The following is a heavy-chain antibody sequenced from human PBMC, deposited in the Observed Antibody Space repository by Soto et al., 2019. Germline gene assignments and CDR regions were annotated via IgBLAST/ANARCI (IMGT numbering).Heavy chain of an antibody. CDR3: ASCGTGAAAGWGYNWFDP. CDR2: IIPIFGTA. CDR1: GGTFSSYA. D-gene: IGHD6-13*01. V-gene: IGHV1-69*01. J-gene: IGHJ5*02. Sequence: QVQLVQSGAEVKKPGSSVKVSCKASGGTFSSYAISWVRQAPGQGLEWMGGIIPIFGTANYAQKFQGRVTITADESTSTAYMELSSLRSEDTAVYYCASCGTGAAAGWGYNWFDPWGQGTLVTVSS.